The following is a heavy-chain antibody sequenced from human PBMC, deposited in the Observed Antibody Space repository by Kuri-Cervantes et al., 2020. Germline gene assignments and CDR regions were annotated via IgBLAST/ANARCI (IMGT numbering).Heavy chain of an antibody. D-gene: IGHD3-10*01. V-gene: IGHV3-11*01. Sequence: GGFLRLSCAASGFTFDDYAMPWVRQAPGKGLEWVSYISSSGSIIYYADSVKGRFTISRDNAKNSLYLQMSSLRAEDTAVYYCARRPSMVRGVSIVYYFDYWGQGTLVTVSS. CDR3: ARRPSMVRGVSIVYYFDY. J-gene: IGHJ4*02. CDR1: GFTFDDYA. CDR2: ISSSGSII.